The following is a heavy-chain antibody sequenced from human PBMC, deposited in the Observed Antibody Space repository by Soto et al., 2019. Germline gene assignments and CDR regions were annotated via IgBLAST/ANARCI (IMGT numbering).Heavy chain of an antibody. CDR1: GGTFSSYA. J-gene: IGHJ4*02. D-gene: IGHD2-2*01. Sequence: QVQLVQSGAEVKKPGSSVKVSCKASGGTFSSYAISWVRQAPGQGLEWMGGIIPIFGTANYAQKFKGRVTITADEYRSTAYKELSRLRSDDTAVYYCAISLECCSTICPFGYWGQGSLVTVS. CDR2: IIPIFGTA. V-gene: IGHV1-69*01. CDR3: AISLECCSTICPFGY.